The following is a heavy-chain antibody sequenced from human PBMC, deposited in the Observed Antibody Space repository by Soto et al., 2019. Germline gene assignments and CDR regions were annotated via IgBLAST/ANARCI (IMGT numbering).Heavy chain of an antibody. CDR2: ISYDGRKE. CDR1: GFTFSSFA. V-gene: IGHV3-30*04. D-gene: IGHD2-2*02. J-gene: IGHJ6*02. Sequence: QVQLVESGGGVVQPGRSLRLPCAASGFTFSSFAMHWARQAPGKGLEWVAVISYDGRKEYYADSVKGRFSISRDNSKNTVYLQMNSLRPEDTAVYYYARGCSSNDCYTNYYYYYAMDVWGQGTTVTVSS. CDR3: ARGCSSNDCYTNYYYYYAMDV.